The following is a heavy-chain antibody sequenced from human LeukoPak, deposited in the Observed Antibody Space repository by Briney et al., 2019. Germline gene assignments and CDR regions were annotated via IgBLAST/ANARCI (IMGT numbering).Heavy chain of an antibody. CDR1: GYSFINYA. V-gene: IGHV1-3*01. Sequence: ASVKVSCKASGYSFINYAIHWVRQDSGQRLEWMGRINADDGDTKFSHKFQGRVAISRDTSASTAYMELSSLRSEDTAVYYCARDRVTIFGAHYYYYGMDVWGQGTTVTVSS. CDR3: ARDRVTIFGAHYYYYGMDV. CDR2: INADDGDT. J-gene: IGHJ6*02. D-gene: IGHD3-3*01.